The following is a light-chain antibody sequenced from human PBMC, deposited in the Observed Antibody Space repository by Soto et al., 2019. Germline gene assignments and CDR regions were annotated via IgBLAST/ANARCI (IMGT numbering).Light chain of an antibody. J-gene: IGLJ1*01. CDR1: SSDIGSYNY. CDR3: SSYTSSNTYV. CDR2: DVS. Sequence: QSALTQPASLSGSPGQSITISCTGTSSDIGSYNYVSWYQHHPGKVPQLMIYDVSNRPSGVSNRFSGSKSGNTASLTISGLQAEGEADYYCSSYTSSNTYVFGTGTKVTVL. V-gene: IGLV2-14*03.